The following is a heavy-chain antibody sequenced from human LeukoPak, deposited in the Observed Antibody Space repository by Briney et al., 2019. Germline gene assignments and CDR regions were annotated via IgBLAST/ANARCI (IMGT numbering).Heavy chain of an antibody. CDR1: GPSISSYY. J-gene: IGHJ5*02. D-gene: IGHD3-22*01. Sequence: SETLSLTCTVSGPSISSYYWSWIRQPPGKGLEWIACISYSGCTKYNPSLKSRVTISVDTSKNQLSLKLSSVTAADTAVYYCAREPGFDSSGYLNWFDPWGQGTLVTVSS. CDR2: ISYSGCT. CDR3: AREPGFDSSGYLNWFDP. V-gene: IGHV4-59*01.